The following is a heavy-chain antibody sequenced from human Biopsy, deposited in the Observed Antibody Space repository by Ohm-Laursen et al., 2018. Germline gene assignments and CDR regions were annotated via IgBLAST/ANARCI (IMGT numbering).Heavy chain of an antibody. CDR3: ARGSNDFGGLYFPR. CDR1: GGSFTGHY. V-gene: IGHV4-59*11. CDR2: ISYTGYT. Sequence: SDTLSLTCNVSGGSFTGHYWSWIRQPPGKGLEWIGHISYTGYTSYNASLKSRVTISVDTSRNHFSLRLSSLTAADTVVYYCARGSNDFGGLYFPRWGQGTLLTVSS. D-gene: IGHD4-23*01. J-gene: IGHJ4*02.